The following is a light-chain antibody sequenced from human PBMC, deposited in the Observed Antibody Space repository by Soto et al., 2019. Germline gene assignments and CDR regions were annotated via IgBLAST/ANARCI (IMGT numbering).Light chain of an antibody. Sequence: QSVLTQPPSASGSPGQTVTISCTGTSSDVGCNNFVSWHRRHPGKAPNLMLYDVSKRPSGVPDRFSGSKSGNTASLTVSGLQAEDEADYCCCSYAGNNYYVFGAGTKLTVL. CDR3: CSYAGNNYYV. V-gene: IGLV2-8*01. CDR2: DVS. CDR1: SSDVGCNNF. J-gene: IGLJ1*01.